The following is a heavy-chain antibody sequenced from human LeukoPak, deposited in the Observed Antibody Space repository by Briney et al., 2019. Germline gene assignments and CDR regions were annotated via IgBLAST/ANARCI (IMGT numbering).Heavy chain of an antibody. D-gene: IGHD3-22*01. CDR1: GFTFSSYA. V-gene: IGHV3-23*01. J-gene: IGHJ4*02. CDR3: AKGARYYYDSSGYYY. CDR2: ISGSGGST. Sequence: GGSLRLSCAASGFTFSSYAMSWVRQAPGEGLEWVSAISGSGGSTYYADSVKGRFTISRDNSKNTLYLQMNSLRAEDTAVYYCAKGARYYYDSSGYYYWGQGTLVTVSS.